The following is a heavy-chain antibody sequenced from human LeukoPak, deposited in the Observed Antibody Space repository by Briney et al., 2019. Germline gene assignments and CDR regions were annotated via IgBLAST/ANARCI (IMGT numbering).Heavy chain of an antibody. CDR2: INHSGST. CDR1: GGSFSGYY. V-gene: IGHV4-34*01. CDR3: ARGKLRLYSSSWTVPFDY. Sequence: SETLSLTCAVYGGSFSGYYWSWIRQPPGKGLEWIGEINHSGSTNYNPSLKSRVTISVDTSKNQFSLKLSSVTAADTAVYYCARGKLRLYSSSWTVPFDYWGQGTLVTVSS. J-gene: IGHJ4*02. D-gene: IGHD6-13*01.